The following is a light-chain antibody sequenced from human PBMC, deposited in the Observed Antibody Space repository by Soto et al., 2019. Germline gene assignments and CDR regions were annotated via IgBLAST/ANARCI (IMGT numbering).Light chain of an antibody. V-gene: IGLV1-44*01. J-gene: IGLJ1*01. CDR3: ASWDVSLKGYV. CDR1: SSNIGSNT. Sequence: QSVVTQPPSTSGTPGQRVTISCSGSSSNIGSNTVSWYQQVPGTAPKLLFYSTNQRPSGVPDRFSGSKSGTSASLAISGLQSEDEADYYCASWDVSLKGYVFGTGTKVTVL. CDR2: STN.